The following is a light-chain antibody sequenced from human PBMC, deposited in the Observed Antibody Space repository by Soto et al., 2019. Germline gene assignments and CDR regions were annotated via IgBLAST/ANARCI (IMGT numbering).Light chain of an antibody. V-gene: IGKV3-15*01. J-gene: IGKJ2*01. Sequence: EMVMTQSPATLSVSPGERVTLSCRATQSVSSDLAWYQQRPGQAPRLLIYGASTRATGIAARFSGSGSGTEFTLTISSLESEDFAVYYCLQYDNWPPTFGQGTKV. CDR3: LQYDNWPPT. CDR1: QSVSSD. CDR2: GAS.